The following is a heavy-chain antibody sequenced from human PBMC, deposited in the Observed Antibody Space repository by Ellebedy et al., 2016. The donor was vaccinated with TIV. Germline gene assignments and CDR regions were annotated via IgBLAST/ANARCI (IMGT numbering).Heavy chain of an antibody. V-gene: IGHV1-3*01. CDR3: ALNLETGTSWFDP. D-gene: IGHD1/OR15-1a*01. J-gene: IGHJ5*02. CDR2: INAANGNT. CDR1: GYTFTNYA. Sequence: AASVKVSCKASGYTFTNYAIHWVRQAPGHRLEWMGWINAANGNTKYSQKFQGRVTITRDTSASTAYMELSSLRSEDTAVYCCALNLETGTSWFDPWGQGTLVTVSS.